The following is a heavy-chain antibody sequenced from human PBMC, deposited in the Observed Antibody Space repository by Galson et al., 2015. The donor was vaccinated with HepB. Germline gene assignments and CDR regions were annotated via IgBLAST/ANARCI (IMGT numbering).Heavy chain of an antibody. V-gene: IGHV6-1*01. J-gene: IGHJ4*02. CDR1: GDSVSNNGAT. CDR2: TYYRSKWSS. Sequence: CAISGDSVSNNGATWNWIRQSPSSGLEWLGRTYYRSKWSSDYAVTVKSRIIIYPDTSKNQFSLHLNSVTPEDTAVYYCAREAYYFDYWGQGTLVTVSS. CDR3: AREAYYFDY.